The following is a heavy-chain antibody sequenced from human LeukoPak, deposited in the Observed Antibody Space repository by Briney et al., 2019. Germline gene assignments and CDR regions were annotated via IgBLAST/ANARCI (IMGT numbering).Heavy chain of an antibody. D-gene: IGHD2-2*01. CDR3: ARAPNRGQLLYFDY. Sequence: GGSLRLSCAASGFTLSSYAMSWVRRAPGKGLEWVSAISDTGNTYHADSVKGRFTISRDSSKNTLFLQMNRLRPEDAAVYYCARAPNRGQLLYFDYWGQGTLVTVSS. V-gene: IGHV3-23*01. CDR2: ISDTGNT. CDR1: GFTLSSYA. J-gene: IGHJ4*02.